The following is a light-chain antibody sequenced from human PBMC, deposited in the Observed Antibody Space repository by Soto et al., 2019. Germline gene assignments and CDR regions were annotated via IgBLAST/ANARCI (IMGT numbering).Light chain of an antibody. CDR3: GSYTSSSPYTYV. V-gene: IGLV2-14*01. Sequence: QSALTQPASVSGSPGQSITISCTGTSSDIGGYYYVSWYQHHPGKAPKLMIFEVSNRPSGVSNRFSGSKSGNTASLTISGLQAEDEADYYCGSYTSSSPYTYVFGTGTKLTVL. CDR2: EVS. CDR1: SSDIGGYYY. J-gene: IGLJ1*01.